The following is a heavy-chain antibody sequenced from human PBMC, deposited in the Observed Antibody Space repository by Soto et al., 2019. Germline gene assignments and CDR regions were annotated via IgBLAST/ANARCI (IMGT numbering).Heavy chain of an antibody. V-gene: IGHV1-8*01. CDR2: MNPNSGDT. D-gene: IGHD5-12*01. CDR3: VRGHEWLRNY. CDR1: GYTFTTYD. Sequence: QVQLVQSGAEVKKPGASVKVSCKATGYTFTTYDINWVRQATGQGLEWMGWMNPNSGDTGYAQKFQVSVTMTRDTSISTAYMELSTLTSEDTVVYYCVRGHEWLRNYWGQGTLVTVSS. J-gene: IGHJ4*02.